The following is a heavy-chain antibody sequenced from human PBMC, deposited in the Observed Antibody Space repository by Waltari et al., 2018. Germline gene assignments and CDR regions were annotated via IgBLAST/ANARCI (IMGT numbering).Heavy chain of an antibody. CDR1: GGSISSHY. CDR3: ARDGDVWSGYANDAFDI. V-gene: IGHV4-59*11. Sequence: QVQLQESGPGLVKPSETLSLTCTVSGGSISSHYWSWIRQPPGKGLEWIAYIYYSGSTDESPAHKRRVTISVDTSKNQCSLKVSSVTAADTAVYYCARDGDVWSGYANDAFDIWGQGTMVTVSS. J-gene: IGHJ3*02. CDR2: IYYSGST. D-gene: IGHD3-3*01.